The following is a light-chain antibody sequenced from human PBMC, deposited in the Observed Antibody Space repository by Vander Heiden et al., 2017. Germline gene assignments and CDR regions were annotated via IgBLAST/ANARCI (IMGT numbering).Light chain of an antibody. V-gene: IGKV1-27*01. CDR3: QKYDSAPYT. CDR1: QGISNY. Sequence: DIQLAQSPSSLSSSVGDRVTITCRASQGISNYLAWYQQKPGKVPKLLIYAASTLQPGVPSRFSGSGSGTDFTLTISSLQPEDAATYYCQKYDSAPYTFGQGTKLEIK. CDR2: AAS. J-gene: IGKJ2*01.